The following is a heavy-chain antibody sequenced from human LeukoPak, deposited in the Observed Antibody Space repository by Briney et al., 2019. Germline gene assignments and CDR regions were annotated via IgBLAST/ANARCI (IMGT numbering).Heavy chain of an antibody. V-gene: IGHV4-31*03. CDR1: GGSISSGGYY. Sequence: SETMSLTCTVSGGSISSGGYYWSWIRQHPGKGLEWIGYIYYSGSTYYNPSLKSRATISVDTSKNQFSLKLSSVTAADTAVYYCARARLGYCSGGSCYSTYYGMDVWGKGTTVTVSS. J-gene: IGHJ6*04. CDR3: ARARLGYCSGGSCYSTYYGMDV. D-gene: IGHD2-15*01. CDR2: IYYSGST.